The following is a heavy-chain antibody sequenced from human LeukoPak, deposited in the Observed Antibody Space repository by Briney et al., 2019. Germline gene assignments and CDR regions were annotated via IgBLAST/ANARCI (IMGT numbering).Heavy chain of an antibody. CDR2: VSGRDDST. CDR1: GFTFSNYA. V-gene: IGHV3-23*01. J-gene: IGHJ4*02. Sequence: GGSLRLPCAASGFTFSNYAMSWVRQAPGKGLEWVSAVSGRDDSTYYADSVKGRFTISRDNSKNTLYLQMNSLRAEDTAVCYCAKWGDYDILTGYYDSDYWGQGTLVTVSS. CDR3: AKWGDYDILTGYYDSDY. D-gene: IGHD3-9*01.